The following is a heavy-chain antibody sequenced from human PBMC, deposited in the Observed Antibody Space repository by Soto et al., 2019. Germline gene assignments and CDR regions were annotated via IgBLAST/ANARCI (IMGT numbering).Heavy chain of an antibody. D-gene: IGHD6-13*01. CDR3: ARRGVAAFSRGFFDY. V-gene: IGHV4-59*08. CDR1: GGSISSYY. J-gene: IGHJ4*02. Sequence: SETLSLTCTVSGGSISSYYWNWIRQPPGKGLEWIGYIYYSGSANYNPSLKSRVTISVDTSKNQFSPKLSSVTAADTAVYYCARRGVAAFSRGFFDYWGQGTLVTVSS. CDR2: IYYSGSA.